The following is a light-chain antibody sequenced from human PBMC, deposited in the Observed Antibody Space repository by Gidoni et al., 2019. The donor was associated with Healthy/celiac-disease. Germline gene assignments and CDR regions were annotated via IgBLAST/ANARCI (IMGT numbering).Light chain of an antibody. Sequence: QLVLTQSPSASASLGASVKLTCTLSSGHSSYAIAWHQQQPEKGPRYLMKLNSDGSPSKGDGIPDRFSGSSSGAERYLTLSSLQSEDEADYYCQTWGTGIRVFGGGTKLTVL. V-gene: IGLV4-69*01. CDR1: SGHSSYA. J-gene: IGLJ3*02. CDR2: LNSDGSP. CDR3: QTWGTGIRV.